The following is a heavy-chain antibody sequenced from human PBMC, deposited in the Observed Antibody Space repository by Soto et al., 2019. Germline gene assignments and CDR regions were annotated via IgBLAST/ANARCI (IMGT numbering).Heavy chain of an antibody. J-gene: IGHJ4*02. V-gene: IGHV3-11*06. Sequence: VGSLRLSCAASGFTFSDYYMSWVRQAPGRGLEWISYSSNSGTFARYATSVKGRFSISRDNANNSLYLEMNSLRVEDTAVYYCARSGDNFNVLDYWGQGTPVTVSS. CDR3: ARSGDNFNVLDY. CDR1: GFTFSDYY. D-gene: IGHD1-1*01. CDR2: SSNSGTFA.